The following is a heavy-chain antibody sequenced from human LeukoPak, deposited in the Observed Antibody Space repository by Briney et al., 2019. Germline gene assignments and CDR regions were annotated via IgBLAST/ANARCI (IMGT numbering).Heavy chain of an antibody. J-gene: IGHJ3*02. CDR2: IYHSGST. CDR3: ARGRDCSSTSCLDDAFDI. V-gene: IGHV4-30-2*01. CDR1: GGSISSGGYS. D-gene: IGHD2-2*01. Sequence: PSQTLSLTGAVSGGSISSGGYSWSWIRQPPGKGLEWIVYIYHSGSTYYNPSLKSRVTISVDRSKNQFSLKLSSVTAADTAVYYCARGRDCSSTSCLDDAFDIWGQGTMVTVSS.